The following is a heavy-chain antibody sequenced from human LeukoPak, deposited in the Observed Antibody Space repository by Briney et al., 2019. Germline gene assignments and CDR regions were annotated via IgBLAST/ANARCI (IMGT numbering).Heavy chain of an antibody. CDR2: INPNSGGT. D-gene: IGHD1/OR15-1a*01. CDR1: GYTFTGYY. CDR3: ARDPVWDLAPPLNKFDP. Sequence: VSGKVSCKASGYTFTGYYIHWVRLAPGQGLEWMGWINPNSGGTNYAQKFQGRVTMTRDTSISTAYMELSRLRSDDTAVYYCARDPVWDLAPPLNKFDPWGQGTLVTVSS. J-gene: IGHJ5*02. V-gene: IGHV1-2*02.